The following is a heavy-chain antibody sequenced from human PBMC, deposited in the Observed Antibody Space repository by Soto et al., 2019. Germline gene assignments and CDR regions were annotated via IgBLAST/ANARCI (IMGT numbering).Heavy chain of an antibody. CDR1: GFTFDDYG. J-gene: IGHJ4*02. Sequence: GGSLRLSCAASGFTFDDYGMSWVRQAPGKGLEWVSGINWNGGSTGYADSVKGRFTISRDNTKNSLYLQMNSLRAEDTALYYCARDESYDSSGYYPIDYWGQGTLVTVSS. CDR2: INWNGGST. V-gene: IGHV3-20*04. D-gene: IGHD3-22*01. CDR3: ARDESYDSSGYYPIDY.